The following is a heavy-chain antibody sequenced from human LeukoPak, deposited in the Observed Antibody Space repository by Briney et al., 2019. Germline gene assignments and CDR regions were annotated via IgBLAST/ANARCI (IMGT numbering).Heavy chain of an antibody. V-gene: IGHV4-59*01. CDR2: IYYTGST. D-gene: IGHD2/OR15-2a*01. Sequence: KPSETLSLTCAVSGGSISSYFWSWIRQPPGRGLEWIGYIYYTGSTNYNPSLKSRVSISLQTSRNQFSLQLNSVTAADTAVYFCARAGNSWDHGYYFDYWGQGTLVTVSS. J-gene: IGHJ4*02. CDR1: GGSISSYF. CDR3: ARAGNSWDHGYYFDY.